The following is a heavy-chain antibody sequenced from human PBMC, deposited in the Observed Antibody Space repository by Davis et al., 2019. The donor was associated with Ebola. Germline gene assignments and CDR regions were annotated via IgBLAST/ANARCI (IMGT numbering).Heavy chain of an antibody. D-gene: IGHD4-17*01. V-gene: IGHV3-7*01. CDR3: ARIRWLRGYYFDY. CDR2: IKQDGSEK. Sequence: GESLKISCAASGFTFSSYWMSWVRQAPGQGLEWVANIKQDGSEKYYVDSVKGRFTISRDNAKNSLYLQMNSLRAEDTAVYYCARIRWLRGYYFDYWGQGTLVTVSS. CDR1: GFTFSSYW. J-gene: IGHJ4*02.